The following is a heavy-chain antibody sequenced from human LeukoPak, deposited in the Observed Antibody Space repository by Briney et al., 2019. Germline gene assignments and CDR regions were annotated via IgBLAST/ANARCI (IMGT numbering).Heavy chain of an antibody. CDR3: AREIYGYCSGASCYGFVY. D-gene: IGHD2-2*01. CDR2: INHSGST. V-gene: IGHV4-34*01. Sequence: PSETLSLTCAVYGGSFSGYYWSWIRQPPGKGLEWIGEINHSGSTNYNPSLKSRVTISVDTSKNQFSLQLTSVTPEDTAVYYCAREIYGYCSGASCYGFVYWGQGTLVTVSS. CDR1: GGSFSGYY. J-gene: IGHJ4*02.